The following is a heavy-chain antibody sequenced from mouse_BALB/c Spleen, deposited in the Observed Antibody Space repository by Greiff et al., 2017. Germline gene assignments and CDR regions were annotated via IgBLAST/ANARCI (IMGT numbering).Heavy chain of an antibody. D-gene: IGHD2-2*01. CDR2: IDPSDSYT. V-gene: IGHV1S127*01. CDR1: GYTFTSYW. Sequence: QVQLQQPGAELVKPGASVKMSCKASGYTFTSYWMHWVKQRPGQGLEWIGTIDPSDSYTSYNQKFKGKATLTVDTSSSTAYMQLSSLTSEDSAVYYCARDYGYDRFAYWGQGTLVTVSA. CDR3: ARDYGYDRFAY. J-gene: IGHJ3*01.